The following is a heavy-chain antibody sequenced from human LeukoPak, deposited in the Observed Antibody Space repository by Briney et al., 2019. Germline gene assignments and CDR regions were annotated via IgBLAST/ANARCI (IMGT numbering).Heavy chain of an antibody. CDR3: ARGRYSVVRQWLLGGDAFDI. J-gene: IGHJ3*02. CDR1: GGSFSGYY. D-gene: IGHD6-19*01. Sequence: TSETLSLTCAVYGGSFSGYYWSWIRQPPGKGLEWIGEINHSGSTNYNPSLKSRVTISVDTSKNQFSLKLSSVTAADTAVYYCARGRYSVVRQWLLGGDAFDIWGQGTMVTVSS. CDR2: INHSGST. V-gene: IGHV4-34*01.